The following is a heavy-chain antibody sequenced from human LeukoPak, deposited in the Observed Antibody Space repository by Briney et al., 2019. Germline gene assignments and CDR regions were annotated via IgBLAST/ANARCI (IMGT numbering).Heavy chain of an antibody. CDR1: GGSIRSSY. Sequence: AETLSLTCTVSGGSIRSSYWSWIRQPPGEGLEWIGYIFYSGGTNSYPSLNSRVAISVDIDTNQFPLRLSSVTAADPAVYFCATLGRTEAWCFDPWGHGTLVTVSS. CDR3: ATLGRTEAWCFDP. D-gene: IGHD3-16*01. J-gene: IGHJ5*02. CDR2: IFYSGGT. V-gene: IGHV4-59*01.